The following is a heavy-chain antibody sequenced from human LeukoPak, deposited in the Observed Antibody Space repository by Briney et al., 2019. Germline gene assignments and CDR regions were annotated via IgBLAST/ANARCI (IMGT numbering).Heavy chain of an antibody. CDR2: INHSGST. V-gene: IGHV4-34*01. CDR3: ARTGSSSSGSLGC. CDR1: GGSFSGYY. Sequence: SETLSLTCAVYGGSFSGYYWSWIRQPPGKGLEWIGEINHSGSTNYNPSLKSRVTISVDTSKNQCSLKLSSVTAADTAVYYCARTGSSSSGSLGCWGQGTLVTVSS. D-gene: IGHD6-6*01. J-gene: IGHJ4*02.